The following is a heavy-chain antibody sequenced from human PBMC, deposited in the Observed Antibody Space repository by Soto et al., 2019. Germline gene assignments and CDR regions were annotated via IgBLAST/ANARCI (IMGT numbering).Heavy chain of an antibody. CDR3: ARGADDLSGGATSFDY. CDR2: SSSSGNT. Sequence: QVPLQESGPGLVKPLQTLSLTCTVSGGSISNSDYFWCWIRQSPGKGLECIGYSSSSGNTYYNPSLMSRATLALDTFNNQFSLRMTSVTDEDTGVYYCARGADDLSGGATSFDYGGQGTLVTFPS. D-gene: IGHD1-26*01. CDR1: GGSISNSDYF. J-gene: IGHJ4*02. V-gene: IGHV4-30-4*01.